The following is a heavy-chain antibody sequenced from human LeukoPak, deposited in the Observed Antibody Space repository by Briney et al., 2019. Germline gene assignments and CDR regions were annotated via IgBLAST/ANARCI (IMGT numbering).Heavy chain of an antibody. CDR2: INAGNGNT. V-gene: IGHV1-3*03. Sequence: ASVKVSCKASGYTSTSYAMNWVRQAPGQRLEWMGWINAGNGNTKYSQEFQGRVTITRDTSASTAYMELSSLRSEDMAVHYCARGVNDFWSGSYYFDYWGQGTLVTVSS. D-gene: IGHD3-3*01. CDR1: GYTSTSYA. CDR3: ARGVNDFWSGSYYFDY. J-gene: IGHJ4*02.